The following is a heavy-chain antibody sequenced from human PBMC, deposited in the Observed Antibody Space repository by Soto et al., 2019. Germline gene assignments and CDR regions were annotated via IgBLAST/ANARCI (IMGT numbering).Heavy chain of an antibody. J-gene: IGHJ4*02. CDR1: GGSISSYY. Sequence: QVQLQESGPGLVKTSETLSLTCTVSGGSISSYYWSWIRQPPGKGLEWIGYIYYSGTTNNNPSLKSRVTISVDTSKIHFSLNLSSVTAADTAVYYCARLHESSWYQFDYWGQGTLVTVSS. CDR2: IYYSGTT. V-gene: IGHV4-59*01. CDR3: ARLHESSWYQFDY. D-gene: IGHD6-13*01.